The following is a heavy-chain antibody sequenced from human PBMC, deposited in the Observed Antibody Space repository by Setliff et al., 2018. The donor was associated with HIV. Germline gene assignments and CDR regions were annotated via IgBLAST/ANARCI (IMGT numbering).Heavy chain of an antibody. CDR3: ARTRGYTYGYIDY. D-gene: IGHD5-18*01. CDR2: IYTSGST. CDR1: GGSISSYY. J-gene: IGHJ4*02. Sequence: PSETLSLTCAVSGGSISSYYWSWIRQPPGKGLEWIGYIYTSGSTYYNPYLKSRVTISVDTSKNQFSLKLSSVTAADTAIYYCARTRGYTYGYIDYWGQGTLVTVSS. V-gene: IGHV4-4*08.